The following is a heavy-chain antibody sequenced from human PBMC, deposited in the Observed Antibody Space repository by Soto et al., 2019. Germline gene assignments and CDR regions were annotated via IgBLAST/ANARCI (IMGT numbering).Heavy chain of an antibody. Sequence: EVQLVESGGGLVQPGGSLRLSCAASGFTFSSYSMNWVRQAPGKGLEWVSYISSSSSTIYYADSVKGRFTISRDNAKNSLYLQMNSLRAEDTAVYYCARPITGTTKGVYYFDSWGQGTLVTVSS. V-gene: IGHV3-48*01. CDR3: ARPITGTTKGVYYFDS. CDR2: ISSSSSTI. J-gene: IGHJ4*02. D-gene: IGHD1-7*01. CDR1: GFTFSSYS.